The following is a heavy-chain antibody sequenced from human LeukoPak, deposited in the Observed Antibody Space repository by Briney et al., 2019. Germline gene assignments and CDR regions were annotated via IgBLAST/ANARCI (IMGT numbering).Heavy chain of an antibody. V-gene: IGHV4-34*01. CDR2: INHSGST. CDR1: GGSFSGYY. D-gene: IGHD4-17*01. Sequence: SETLSLTCAVYGGSFSGYYWSWIRQPPGKGLEWIGEINHSGSTNYNPSLKSRVTISVDTSKNQFSLKLSSVTAADTAVYYCARANYGDTSYYFDHWGQGTLVTVSS. J-gene: IGHJ4*02. CDR3: ARANYGDTSYYFDH.